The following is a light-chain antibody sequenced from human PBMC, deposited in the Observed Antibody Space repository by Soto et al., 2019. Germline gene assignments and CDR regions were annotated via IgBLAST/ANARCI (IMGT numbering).Light chain of an antibody. V-gene: IGKV3-11*01. CDR2: DAS. J-gene: IGKJ5*01. CDR3: QQHSNWPPIT. Sequence: EIVLTQSPATLSLSPGERATLSCMASQSVGSYLAWYQQKPGQAPRLLIYDASNRATGIPARFSGSGSGTDFTLTISSLEPEDFAVYYCQQHSNWPPITFGQGTRLEIK. CDR1: QSVGSY.